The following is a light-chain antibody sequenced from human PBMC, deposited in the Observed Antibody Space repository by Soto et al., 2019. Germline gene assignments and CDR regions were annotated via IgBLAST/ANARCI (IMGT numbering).Light chain of an antibody. V-gene: IGKV3-11*01. CDR3: HQRSHWPWLT. CDR2: DVF. CDR1: QSVNNY. Sequence: EIVLTQSPATLSLSPGERATLSCRASQSVNNYLAWYQQKPGQAPRLVIYDVFTRATGTPARFSGSGSGTDFSITTISRVPEDVGVYYCHQRSHWPWLTFGGGTRVEIK. J-gene: IGKJ4*01.